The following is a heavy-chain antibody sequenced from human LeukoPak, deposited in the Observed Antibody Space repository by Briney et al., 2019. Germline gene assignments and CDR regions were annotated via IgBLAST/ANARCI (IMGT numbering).Heavy chain of an antibody. CDR3: ARHGPDTAMVTSFDY. CDR1: GYSFTSYW. J-gene: IGHJ4*02. V-gene: IGHV5-51*01. CDR2: IYPGDSDT. D-gene: IGHD5-18*01. Sequence: GESLKISCKGSGYSFTSYWIGWVRQMPGKGLEWMGIIYPGDSDTRYSPSFQGQVTISADKSISTACLQWSSLKASDTAMYYCARHGPDTAMVTSFDYWGQGTLVTVSS.